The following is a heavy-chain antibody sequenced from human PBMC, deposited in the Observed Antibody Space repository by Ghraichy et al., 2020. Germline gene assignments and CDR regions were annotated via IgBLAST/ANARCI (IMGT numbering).Heavy chain of an antibody. CDR3: ARYRVTAAGTYYQYYYLDV. V-gene: IGHV4-59*01. CDR1: GGSLSSYH. Sequence: GSLRLSCTVSGGSLSSYHWSWIRQPPGKGLEWIGYIYYSGSTNYNPSLESRVTISIDRSKSQFSVKLSSVTAADTAVYYCARYRVTAAGTYYQYYYLDVWGKVTTVTVS. D-gene: IGHD6-13*01. CDR2: IYYSGST. J-gene: IGHJ6*03.